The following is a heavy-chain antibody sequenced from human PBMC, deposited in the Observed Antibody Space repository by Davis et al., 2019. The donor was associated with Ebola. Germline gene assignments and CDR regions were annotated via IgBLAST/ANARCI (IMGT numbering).Heavy chain of an antibody. D-gene: IGHD3-22*01. CDR3: ARVGGYYGDYWYFDL. Sequence: KVSCKASGYSFTSYWIGWVRQMPGKGLEWMGRIDPSDSYTNYSPSFQGHVTISADKSISTAYLQWSSLKASDTAMYYCARVGGYYGDYWYFDLWGRGTLVTVSS. V-gene: IGHV5-10-1*01. CDR1: GYSFTSYW. J-gene: IGHJ2*01. CDR2: IDPSDSYT.